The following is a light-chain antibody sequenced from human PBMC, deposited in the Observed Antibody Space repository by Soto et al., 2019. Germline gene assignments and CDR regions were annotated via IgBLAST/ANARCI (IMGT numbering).Light chain of an antibody. CDR1: QSITNY. V-gene: IGKV1-39*01. CDR3: HQSHNMPFT. Sequence: DIQMTQSPSSLSASVGDRVTITCRASQSITNYLNWYQHKPGKAPKLLVYAESCLQSGVQSRFSGSGYGTDFTLAISSLQPEDFATYFCHQSHNMPFTFGPGTKVDIK. J-gene: IGKJ3*01. CDR2: AES.